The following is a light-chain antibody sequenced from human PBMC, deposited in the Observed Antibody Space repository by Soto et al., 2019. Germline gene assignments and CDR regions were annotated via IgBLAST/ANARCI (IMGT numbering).Light chain of an antibody. J-gene: IGKJ3*01. CDR2: GAS. V-gene: IGKV3-20*01. Sequence: EIVLTQSPGTLSLSPGERATLSCRASQSVSSTYLAWYQQKPGQAPRLLIYGASSRATGIPDRFSGSGSGTDFTLTISRLEPEDFPVYYCQQYGVSFTVGPGTKVDVK. CDR1: QSVSSTY. CDR3: QQYGVSFT.